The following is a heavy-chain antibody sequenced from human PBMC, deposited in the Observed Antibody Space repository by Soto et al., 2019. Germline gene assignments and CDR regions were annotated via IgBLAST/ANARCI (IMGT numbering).Heavy chain of an antibody. D-gene: IGHD1-26*01. CDR2: IFHSGST. V-gene: IGHV4-4*02. J-gene: IGHJ4*02. Sequence: SETLSLTCAVSGGSIRSNNWWGWVRQPPGKGLEWIGEIFHSGSTHYNPSLKTRVTISVDKSKNQFSLKLSSVTAADTAVYYCARVYSGSYSDYWGQGTLVTVSS. CDR1: GGSIRSNNW. CDR3: ARVYSGSYSDY.